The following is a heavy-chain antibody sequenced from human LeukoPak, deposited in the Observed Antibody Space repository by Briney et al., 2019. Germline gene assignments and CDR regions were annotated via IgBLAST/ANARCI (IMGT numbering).Heavy chain of an antibody. Sequence: SETLSLTCTVSGGSVSGYYWSWIRQPPGKGLEYIGYIFYTGTTLYSPSLKTRVTMSVDTSENQLSLKLSSVTAADTAVYYCARHDVVPVIQRGFDFWGQGTLVTVSS. CDR3: ARHDVVPVIQRGFDF. D-gene: IGHD2-21*02. CDR2: IFYTGTT. J-gene: IGHJ4*02. CDR1: GGSVSGYY. V-gene: IGHV4-59*08.